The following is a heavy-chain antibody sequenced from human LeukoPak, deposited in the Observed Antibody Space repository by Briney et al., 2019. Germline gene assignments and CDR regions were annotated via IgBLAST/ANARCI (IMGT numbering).Heavy chain of an antibody. J-gene: IGHJ4*01. D-gene: IGHD5-12*01. CDR1: GFTFRDAW. Sequence: GGSLRLSCSGSGFTFRDAWMSWGRQTPDMGLEWVGRIQSIGDGGTADYPAPVKDRFTVSRDDSENTLYLQMNSLKTEDTATYFCTTERYSGYDFPLSFDFWGRGTLVTVPS. V-gene: IGHV3-15*01. CDR2: IQSIGDGGTA. CDR3: TTERYSGYDFPLSFDF.